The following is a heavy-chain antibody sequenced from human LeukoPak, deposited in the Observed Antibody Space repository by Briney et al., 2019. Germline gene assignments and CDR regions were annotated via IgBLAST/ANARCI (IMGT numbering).Heavy chain of an antibody. Sequence: GGSLRLSCAASGFTFSSYDMHWVRQATGKGLEWVSAIGTAGDTYYPGSVKGRFTISRENAKNSLYLQMSSLRAGDTAVYYCARAYSSGWEIDYWGQGTLVTVSS. J-gene: IGHJ4*02. V-gene: IGHV3-13*01. CDR2: IGTAGDT. CDR1: GFTFSSYD. CDR3: ARAYSSGWEIDY. D-gene: IGHD6-19*01.